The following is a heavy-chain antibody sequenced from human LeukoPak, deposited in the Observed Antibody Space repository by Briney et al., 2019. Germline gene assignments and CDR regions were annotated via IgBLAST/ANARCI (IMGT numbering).Heavy chain of an antibody. CDR1: GGTFSSYA. V-gene: IGHV1-2*06. CDR2: INPNSGGT. J-gene: IGHJ4*02. D-gene: IGHD3-16*01. CDR3: ARDLTLLGNY. Sequence: GSSVKVSCKASGGTFSSYAISWVRQAPGQGLEWMGRINPNSGGTNYAQKFQGRVTMTRDTSISTAYMELSRLRSDDTAVYYCARDLTLLGNYWGQGTLVTVSS.